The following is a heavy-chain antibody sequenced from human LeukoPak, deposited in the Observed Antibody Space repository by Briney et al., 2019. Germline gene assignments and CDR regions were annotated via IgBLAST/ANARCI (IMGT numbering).Heavy chain of an antibody. CDR1: GFTFSSYA. V-gene: IGHV3-30*01. CDR3: ARVDPVHAFDY. D-gene: IGHD4-17*01. J-gene: IGHJ4*02. Sequence: GGSLRLSCAASGFTFSSYAMHWVRQAPGKGLEWVAVMSYDGSNKYYAGSVKGRFTISRDNSKNTLYLQMNSLRAEDTAVYYCARVDPVHAFDYWGQGTLVTVSS. CDR2: MSYDGSNK.